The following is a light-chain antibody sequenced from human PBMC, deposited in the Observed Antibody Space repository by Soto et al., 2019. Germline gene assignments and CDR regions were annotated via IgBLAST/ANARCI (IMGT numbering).Light chain of an antibody. CDR2: DTS. V-gene: IGKV3-15*01. J-gene: IGKJ5*01. CDR1: QSVSIH. Sequence: ELVVAHSPSTLSVSPGERATLSCRASQSVSIHLAWYQQKPGQAPRLLIYDTSTRATGIPARFSGSGSGTEFTLTISSLQSEDFAVYYCQQYNNWPITFGQGTRLEIK. CDR3: QQYNNWPIT.